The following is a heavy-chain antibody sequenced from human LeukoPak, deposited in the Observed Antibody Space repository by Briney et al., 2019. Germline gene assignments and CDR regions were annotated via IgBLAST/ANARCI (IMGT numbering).Heavy chain of an antibody. CDR2: IYTSGST. V-gene: IGHV4-61*02. CDR1: GGSISSGSYY. J-gene: IGHJ5*02. CDR3: ARCWNARLYSWFDP. D-gene: IGHD1-1*01. Sequence: SETLSLTCTVSGGSISSGSYYWSWIRQPAGKGLEWIGRIYTSGSTNYNPSLKSRVTISVDTSKNHFSLKVSSVTAADTAVYYCARCWNARLYSWFDPWGQGTLVTVSS.